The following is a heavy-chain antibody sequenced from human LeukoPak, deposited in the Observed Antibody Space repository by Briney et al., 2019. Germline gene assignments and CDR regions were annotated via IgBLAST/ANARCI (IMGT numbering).Heavy chain of an antibody. D-gene: IGHD3-22*01. CDR1: GGSFSGYY. V-gene: IGHV4-34*01. J-gene: IGHJ6*02. CDR2: INHSGST. CDR3: ARDARIVVVIGYYYYGMDV. Sequence: PSETLSLTYAVYGGSFSGYYWSWIRQPPGKGLEWIGEINHSGSTNYNPSLKSRVTISVDTSKNQFSLKLSSVTAADTAVYYCARDARIVVVIGYYYYGMDVWGQGTTVTVSS.